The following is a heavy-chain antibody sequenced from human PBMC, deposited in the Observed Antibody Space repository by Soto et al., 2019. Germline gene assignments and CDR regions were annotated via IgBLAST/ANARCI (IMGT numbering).Heavy chain of an antibody. CDR2: IYYSGST. CDR3: ARDHSGSYQADAFDI. J-gene: IGHJ3*02. V-gene: IGHV4-59*01. D-gene: IGHD1-26*01. CDR1: GGSISSYY. Sequence: QVQLQESGPGLVKPSETLSLTCTVSGGSISSYYWSWIRQPPGKGLEWIGYIYYSGSTNYNPSLKSRVTILVDTSKNQFSLKLSSVTAADTAVYYCARDHSGSYQADAFDIWGQGTMVTVSS.